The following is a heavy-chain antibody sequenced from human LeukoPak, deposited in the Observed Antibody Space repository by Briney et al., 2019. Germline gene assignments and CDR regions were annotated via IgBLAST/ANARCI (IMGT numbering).Heavy chain of an antibody. CDR3: VRDSDYNSDGDYYYGMDV. V-gene: IGHV4-61*01. CDR1: GGSVSSGSYY. CDR2: IYYSGST. J-gene: IGHJ6*04. D-gene: IGHD1-1*01. Sequence: PSETLSLTCTVSGGSVSSGSYYWSWIRQPPGKGLEWIGYIYYSGSTNYNPSLKSRVTISVDTSKNQFPLKLSSVTAADTAVYYCVRDSDYNSDGDYYYGMDVWGKGTTVTVSS.